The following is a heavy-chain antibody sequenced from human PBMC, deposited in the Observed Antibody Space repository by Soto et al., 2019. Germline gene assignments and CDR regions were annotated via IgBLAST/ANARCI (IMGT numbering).Heavy chain of an antibody. CDR3: ARAMGAIYSDY. J-gene: IGHJ4*02. D-gene: IGHD1-26*01. CDR1: GFTFSSYW. V-gene: IGHV3-7*03. CDR2: IKQDGSEK. Sequence: GGSLRLSCAASGFTFSSYWMSWVRQAPGKGLEWVANIKQDGSEKYYVDSVKGRFTISRDNAKNSLYLQMNSLRAEDTAVYYSARAMGAIYSDYWGQGTLVTVSS.